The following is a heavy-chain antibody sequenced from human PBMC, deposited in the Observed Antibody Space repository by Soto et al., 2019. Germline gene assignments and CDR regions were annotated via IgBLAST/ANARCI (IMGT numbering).Heavy chain of an antibody. D-gene: IGHD4-17*01. CDR3: ARDLLSHDYGDYYYGMDV. CDR1: GGTFSSYA. CDR2: IIPIFGTA. J-gene: IGHJ6*02. V-gene: IGHV1-69*13. Sequence: SVKVSCKASGGTFSSYAISWVRQAPGQGLEWMGGIIPIFGTANYAQKFQGRVTITADESTSTAYMELSSLRSEDTAVYYCARDLLSHDYGDYYYGMDVWGQGTTVTVSS.